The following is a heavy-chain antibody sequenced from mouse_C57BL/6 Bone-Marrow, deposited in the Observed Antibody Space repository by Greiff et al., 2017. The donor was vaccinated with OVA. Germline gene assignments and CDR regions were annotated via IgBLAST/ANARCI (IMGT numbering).Heavy chain of an antibody. Sequence: QVQLQQPGAELVMPGASVKLSCKASGYNFTSYWMHWVKQRPGQGLEWIGEIDPSDSYTNYNQKFKGKSTLTVDKSSSTAYMQLSSLTSEDSAVYYCAREGLEGAMDYWGQGTAVTVSS. J-gene: IGHJ4*01. V-gene: IGHV1-69*01. CDR1: GYNFTSYW. CDR3: AREGLEGAMDY. D-gene: IGHD3-3*01. CDR2: IDPSDSYT.